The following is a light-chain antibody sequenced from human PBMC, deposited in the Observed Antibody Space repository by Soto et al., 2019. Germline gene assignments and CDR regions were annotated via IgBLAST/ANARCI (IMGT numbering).Light chain of an antibody. J-gene: IGLJ1*01. CDR3: ISYTGSSTSYV. CDR2: GVS. CDR1: RSAIGSYNH. Sequence: QSVLTQPASVSGSPGQSITISCSGTRSAIGSYNHVAWYQQFPGKTPKILIYGVSNRPSGVSSRFSGSKSGNTASLTISGLQAEDEADYYCISYTGSSTSYVFGSGTKVTVL. V-gene: IGLV2-14*01.